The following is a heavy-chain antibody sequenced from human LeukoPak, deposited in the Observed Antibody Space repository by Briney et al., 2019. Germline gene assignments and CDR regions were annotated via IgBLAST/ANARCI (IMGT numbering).Heavy chain of an antibody. D-gene: IGHD5-12*01. V-gene: IGHV1-18*04. J-gene: IGHJ4*02. CDR2: ISGYNGNT. CDR3: ARSSLGTITAGPFDY. CDR1: GYTFTSYY. Sequence: ASVKVSCKASGYTFTSYYMHWVRQAPGQGLEWMGWISGYNGNTNYAQKLQGRVSVTTDTSTTTAYMELRSLTSDDTALYYCARSSLGTITAGPFDYWGQGTLVTVSS.